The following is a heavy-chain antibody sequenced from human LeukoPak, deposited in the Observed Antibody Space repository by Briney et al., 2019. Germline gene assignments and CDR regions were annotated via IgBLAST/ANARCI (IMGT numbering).Heavy chain of an antibody. D-gene: IGHD3-10*01. CDR1: GFTFSSYG. Sequence: GRSLRLSCAASGFTFSSYGMHWVRQAPGKGLEWVAVISYDGSNKYYADSVKGRFTISRGNSKNTLYLQMNSLRAEDTAVYYCARSLNQWFGEFVYYYYGMDVWGQGTTVTVSS. J-gene: IGHJ6*02. CDR2: ISYDGSNK. CDR3: ARSLNQWFGEFVYYYYGMDV. V-gene: IGHV3-30*03.